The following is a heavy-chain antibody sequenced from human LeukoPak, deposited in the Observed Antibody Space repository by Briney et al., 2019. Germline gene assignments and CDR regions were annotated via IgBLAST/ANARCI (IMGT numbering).Heavy chain of an antibody. V-gene: IGHV4-4*07. CDR2: IYPRESP. CDR3: AREWHHVFDY. CDR1: GGSISSYS. Sequence: SETLSLTCTVSGGSISSYSWSWMRQPAGKGLEWIGRIYPRESPNYNPSLKSRVIMSVDKSKNQFSLKLRSVTATDTAVYYCAREWHHVFDYWGQGNLSPSPQ. J-gene: IGHJ4*02. D-gene: IGHD5-12*01.